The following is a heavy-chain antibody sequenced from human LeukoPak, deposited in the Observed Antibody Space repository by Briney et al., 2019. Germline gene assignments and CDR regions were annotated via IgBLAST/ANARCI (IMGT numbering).Heavy chain of an antibody. CDR1: GYTFTSYG. Sequence: ASVKVSCKASGYTFTSYGISWVRQATGQGLEWMGWMNPNSGNTGYAQKFQGRVTITRNSSISTAYMELSSLRSEDTAVYYCARVKPWDGYNPYYLDYWGQGTLVTVSS. CDR3: ARVKPWDGYNPYYLDY. CDR2: MNPNSGNT. V-gene: IGHV1-8*03. J-gene: IGHJ4*02. D-gene: IGHD5-24*01.